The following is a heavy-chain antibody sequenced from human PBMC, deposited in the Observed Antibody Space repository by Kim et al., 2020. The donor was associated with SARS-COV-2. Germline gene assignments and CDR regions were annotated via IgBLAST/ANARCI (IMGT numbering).Heavy chain of an antibody. V-gene: IGHV1-69*13. CDR2: IIPIFGTA. Sequence: SVKVSCKASGGTFSSYAISWVRQAPGQGLEWMGGIIPIFGTANYAQKFQGRVTITADESTSTAYMELSSLRSEDTAVYYCARDRPLISDLGTGSYQGMDVWGQGTTVTVSS. CDR3: ARDRPLISDLGTGSYQGMDV. CDR1: GGTFSSYA. J-gene: IGHJ6*02. D-gene: IGHD1-7*01.